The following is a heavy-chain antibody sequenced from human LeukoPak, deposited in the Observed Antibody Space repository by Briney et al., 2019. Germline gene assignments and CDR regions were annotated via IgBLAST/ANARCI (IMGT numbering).Heavy chain of an antibody. Sequence: ASVKVSCKASGYTFTGYYMHWVRQAPGRGLEWMGRINPNSGGTNYAQKFQGRVTMTRDTSISTAYMELSRLRSDDTAVYYCASSLPRGPYYFDYWGQGTLVTVSS. CDR1: GYTFTGYY. V-gene: IGHV1-2*06. CDR3: ASSLPRGPYYFDY. CDR2: INPNSGGT. J-gene: IGHJ4*02. D-gene: IGHD5-12*01.